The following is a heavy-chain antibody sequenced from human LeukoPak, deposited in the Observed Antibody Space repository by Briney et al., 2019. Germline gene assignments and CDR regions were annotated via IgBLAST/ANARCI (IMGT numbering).Heavy chain of an antibody. CDR2: ISTYNGNT. Sequence: ASVKLSCTASGYTFTSDGISWVRQAPGQGLEWLGWISTYNGNTHYAQTLQGRVTMTTDTSTTIAYMEPRSLRSDDTAVYYCARDYRTGFDYWGQGTLVTVSS. D-gene: IGHD7-27*01. CDR1: GYTFTSDG. V-gene: IGHV1-18*01. CDR3: ARDYRTGFDY. J-gene: IGHJ4*02.